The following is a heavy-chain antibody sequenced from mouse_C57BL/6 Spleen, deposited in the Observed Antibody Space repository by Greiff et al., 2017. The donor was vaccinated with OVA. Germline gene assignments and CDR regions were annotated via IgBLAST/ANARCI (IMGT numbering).Heavy chain of an antibody. CDR3: ARWGYYGSSYEYAMDY. Sequence: QVQLKESGAELVRPGTSVKVSCKASGYAFTNYLIEWVKQRPGQGLEWIGVINPGSGGTNYNEKFKGKATLTADKSSSTAYMQLSSLTSEDSAVYFFARWGYYGSSYEYAMDYWGQGPSVTVSS. CDR1: GYAFTNYL. D-gene: IGHD1-1*01. J-gene: IGHJ4*01. V-gene: IGHV1-54*01. CDR2: INPGSGGT.